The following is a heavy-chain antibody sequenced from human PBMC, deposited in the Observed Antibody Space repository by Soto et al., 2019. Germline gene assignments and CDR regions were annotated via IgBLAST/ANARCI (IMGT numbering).Heavy chain of an antibody. V-gene: IGHV4-61*01. CDR1: GGPVSNKTYY. D-gene: IGHD4-17*01. J-gene: IGHJ4*02. CDR3: ARTTAVPNTLRSRYFFDY. Sequence: SETLSLTCSVSGGPVSNKTYYWSWIRQPPGKRRVWIGYVYYSGTTNYNPSLKSRVTISVDLSKNQFSLRLSSVTTADTALYYCARTTAVPNTLRSRYFFDYWGQGTLGTVSS. CDR2: VYYSGTT.